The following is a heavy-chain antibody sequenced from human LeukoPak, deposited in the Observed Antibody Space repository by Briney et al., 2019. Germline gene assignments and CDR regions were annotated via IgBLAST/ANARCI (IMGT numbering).Heavy chain of an antibody. J-gene: IGHJ4*02. Sequence: GGSLRLSCAASGFTVINNYMTWVRQTPGKGLEWVSLIFSDGDTYYADSVRGRFTISRDDSKNTLYLQMNSLRAEDTALYFCARAFTFYYGSGTYPIFDYWGQGTLVTVSS. CDR2: IFSDGDT. CDR3: ARAFTFYYGSGTYPIFDY. CDR1: GFTVINNY. D-gene: IGHD3-10*01. V-gene: IGHV3-53*01.